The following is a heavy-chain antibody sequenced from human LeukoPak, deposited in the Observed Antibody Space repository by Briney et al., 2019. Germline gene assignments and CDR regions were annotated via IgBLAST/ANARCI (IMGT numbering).Heavy chain of an antibody. Sequence: GGSLRLSCAASGFTFSNHWMHWVRQAPGKGLVWVSRIDEGGSNAMYADSVKGRFSISRDNAKNTVNLQMDSLRAEDTGVYYCIRDEALWRLDYWGQGTLVTVSS. V-gene: IGHV3-74*03. J-gene: IGHJ4*02. CDR1: GFTFSNHW. CDR2: IDEGGSNA. D-gene: IGHD2-21*01. CDR3: IRDEALWRLDY.